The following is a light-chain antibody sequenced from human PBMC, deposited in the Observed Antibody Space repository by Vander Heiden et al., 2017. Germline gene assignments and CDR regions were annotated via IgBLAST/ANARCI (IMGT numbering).Light chain of an antibody. Sequence: EIVLPQSPATMSLSPGARSTLSCRASQIVISYLAWYQQKPGHAPRLLIYDASNRATVIRARFSGRGCGTDFTLTISSREPEDFAVYYCQQRSNGLPPYTLGQGTKMEIK. J-gene: IGKJ2*01. V-gene: IGKV3-11*01. CDR1: QIVISY. CDR3: QQRSNGLPPYT. CDR2: DAS.